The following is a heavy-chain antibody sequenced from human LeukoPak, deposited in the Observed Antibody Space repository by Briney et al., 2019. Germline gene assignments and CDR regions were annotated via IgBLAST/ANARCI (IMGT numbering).Heavy chain of an antibody. V-gene: IGHV3-74*01. J-gene: IGHJ4*02. Sequence: PGGSLRLSCAASGFTFSSYWMHWVRQAPGKGLVWVSRINNDGRSTSYAGSVKGRFTISRDNAKNTLYSQMNTLRAEDTAVYYCARDNEYCTGGTCRLDYWGQGALVTVSS. CDR1: GFTFSSYW. CDR2: INNDGRST. CDR3: ARDNEYCTGGTCRLDY. D-gene: IGHD2-15*01.